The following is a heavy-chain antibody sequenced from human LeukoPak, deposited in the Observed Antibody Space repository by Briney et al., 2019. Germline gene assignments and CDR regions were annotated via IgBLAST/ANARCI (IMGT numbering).Heavy chain of an antibody. CDR1: GGSISSNMW. Sequence: PSGTLSLTCSVSGGSISSNMWWSWVRQTPGKGLEWIGEIYHSGSTNYNPSLKSRVTISLDKSKNQFSLKLTSVTAADTAVYYCARRRSGSSSEFDPWGQGTLVTVSS. CDR3: ARRRSGSSSEFDP. J-gene: IGHJ5*02. D-gene: IGHD6-6*01. V-gene: IGHV4-4*02. CDR2: IYHSGST.